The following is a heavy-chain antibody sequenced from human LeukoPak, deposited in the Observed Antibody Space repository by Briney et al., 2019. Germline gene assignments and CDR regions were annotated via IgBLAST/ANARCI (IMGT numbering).Heavy chain of an antibody. V-gene: IGHV4-34*01. CDR3: AGGYSSGWCHY. CDR1: GGSFSGYY. Sequence: PSETLSLTCAVYGGSFSGYYWSWIRQPPGKGLEWIGEINHSGSTNYNPSLKSRVTISVDTSKNQFSLKLSSVTAADTAVYYCAGGYSSGWCHYWGQGTLVTVSS. J-gene: IGHJ4*02. CDR2: INHSGST. D-gene: IGHD6-19*01.